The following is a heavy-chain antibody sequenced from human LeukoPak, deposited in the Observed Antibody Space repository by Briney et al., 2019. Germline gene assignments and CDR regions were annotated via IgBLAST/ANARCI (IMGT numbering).Heavy chain of an antibody. CDR2: INHSGST. D-gene: IGHD3-9*01. CDR1: GGSFSGYY. V-gene: IGHV4-34*01. CDR3: ARRVLRYFDWSRKEYYFDY. J-gene: IGHJ4*02. Sequence: SETLSLTCAVYGGSFSGYYWSWIRQPPGKGLEWIGEINHSGSTNYNPSLKSRVTISVDTSKNQFSLRLSSVTAADTAVYYCARRVLRYFDWSRKEYYFDYWGQGTLVTVSS.